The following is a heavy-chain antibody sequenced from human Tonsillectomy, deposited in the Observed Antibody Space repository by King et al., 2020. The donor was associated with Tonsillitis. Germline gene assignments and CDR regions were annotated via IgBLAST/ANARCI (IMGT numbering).Heavy chain of an antibody. Sequence: VQLVESGGGLVQPGGSLRLSCAASGFTFSNYLFHWVRQAPGKGLVWVARINSDGTSTGYADSVRGRFTISRDNAKNTLYLQMNSLVVEDTAVYSCARVCRGYDISFAAESWGQGTLVTVSS. CDR2: INSDGTST. D-gene: IGHD3-22*01. CDR1: GFTFSNYL. V-gene: IGHV3-74*01. CDR3: ARVCRGYDISFAAES. J-gene: IGHJ4*02.